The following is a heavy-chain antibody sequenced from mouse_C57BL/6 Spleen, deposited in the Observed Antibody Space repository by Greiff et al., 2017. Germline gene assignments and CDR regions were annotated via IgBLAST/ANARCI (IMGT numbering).Heavy chain of an antibody. CDR1: GFTFSSYT. J-gene: IGHJ1*03. CDR3: ASLYYYGSHWYFDV. CDR2: ISGGGGNT. D-gene: IGHD1-1*01. Sequence: EVQGVESGGGLVKPGGSLKLSCAASGFTFSSYTMSWVRQTPEKRLEWVATISGGGGNTYYPDSVKGRFTISRDNAKNTLYLQMSSLRSEDTALYYCASLYYYGSHWYFDVWGTGTTVTVSS. V-gene: IGHV5-9*01.